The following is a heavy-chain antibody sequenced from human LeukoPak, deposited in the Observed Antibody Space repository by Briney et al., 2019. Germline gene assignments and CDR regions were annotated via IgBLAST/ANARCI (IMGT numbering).Heavy chain of an antibody. CDR3: ARDGVVYGQVA. CDR2: IYTTGGT. D-gene: IGHD3-10*01. V-gene: IGHV4-61*02. Sequence: SETLSLTCTVSGGSISVGSYYWSWIRQPAGKGLEWIGRIYTTGGTNYNPSLKSRVTISVDSSKNQFSLKLSPVTAADTAVYYCARDGVVYGQVAWGQGTLVTVSS. J-gene: IGHJ4*02. CDR1: GGSISVGSYY.